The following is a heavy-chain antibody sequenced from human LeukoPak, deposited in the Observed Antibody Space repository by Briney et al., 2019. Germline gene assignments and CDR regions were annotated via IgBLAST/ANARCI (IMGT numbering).Heavy chain of an antibody. V-gene: IGHV1-8*01. CDR2: MNPNSGNT. J-gene: IGHJ6*02. Sequence: ASVKVSCKASGYTFTSYDINWVRQATGQGLEWMGWMNPNSGNTGYAQKFQGRVTMTRNTSISTAYMELSSLRSEDTAVYYCARTWGVGSSGYYFWYNYYYGMDVWGQETTVTVSS. CDR3: ARTWGVGSSGYYFWYNYYYGMDV. D-gene: IGHD3-22*01. CDR1: GYTFTSYD.